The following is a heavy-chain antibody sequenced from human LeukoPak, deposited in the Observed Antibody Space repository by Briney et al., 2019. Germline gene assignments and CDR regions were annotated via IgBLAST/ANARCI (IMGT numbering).Heavy chain of an antibody. CDR1: GGSISSGGYY. CDR2: IYYSGST. D-gene: IGHD3-10*01. CDR3: ARGLSLQYGSGNYYYYGMDV. V-gene: IGHV4-31*03. J-gene: IGHJ6*02. Sequence: SSETLSLTCTVSGGSISSGGYYWSWIRQHPGKGLEWIGYIYYSGSTYYNPSLKSRVTISVDTSKNQFSLKLSPVTAADTAVYYCARGLSLQYGSGNYYYYGMDVWGQGTTVTVSS.